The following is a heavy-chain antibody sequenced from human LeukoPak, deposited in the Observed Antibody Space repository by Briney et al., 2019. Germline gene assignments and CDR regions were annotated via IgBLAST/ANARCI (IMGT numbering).Heavy chain of an antibody. CDR1: GFSLDDYA. V-gene: IGHV3-23*01. CDR2: ISGNSANT. J-gene: IGHJ4*02. D-gene: IGHD5-18*01. CDR3: AKGVRLWFAFYFDY. Sequence: GGSLRLSCVGSGFSLDDYAMHWVRQAPGKGLEWVSSISGNSANTYYADSVKGRFTVSRDNSRNTLYLQMHSLRVEDTAVYFCAKGVRLWFAFYFDYWGQGTLVTVSS.